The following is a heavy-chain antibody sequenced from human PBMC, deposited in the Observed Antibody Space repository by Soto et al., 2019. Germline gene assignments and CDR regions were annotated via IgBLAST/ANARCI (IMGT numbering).Heavy chain of an antibody. D-gene: IGHD1-1*01. V-gene: IGHV4-39*07. Sequence: PSETLSLTCSVSSASLSSSTYYWSWIRQPPGRGPEWIGSIYYSGNTYYKPSLKSRVSISIDTSRNQFSLKLTSVTAADTAVYYCARVGNWNDGLGSWGQGALVTVSS. CDR2: IYYSGNT. CDR1: SASLSSSTYY. CDR3: ARVGNWNDGLGS. J-gene: IGHJ5*02.